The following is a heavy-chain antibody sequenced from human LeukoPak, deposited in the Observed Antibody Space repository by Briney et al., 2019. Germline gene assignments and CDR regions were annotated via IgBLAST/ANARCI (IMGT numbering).Heavy chain of an antibody. J-gene: IGHJ5*02. V-gene: IGHV4-59*01. D-gene: IGHD2-2*01. CDR1: GGSISSYY. Sequence: SETLSLTCTVSGGSISSYYWSWSRQPPGKGLEWIGYIYYSGSTNYNPSLKSRVTISVDTSKNQFSLKLSSMTAADTAVYYCARSVPGYCSSTSCYPWFDPWGQGTLVTVSS. CDR3: ARSVPGYCSSTSCYPWFDP. CDR2: IYYSGST.